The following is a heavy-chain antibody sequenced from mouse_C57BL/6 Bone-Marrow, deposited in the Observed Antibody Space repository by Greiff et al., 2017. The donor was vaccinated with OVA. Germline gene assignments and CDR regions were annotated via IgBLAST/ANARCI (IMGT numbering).Heavy chain of an antibody. CDR2: IHPNSGST. D-gene: IGHD2-2*01. J-gene: IGHJ3*01. CDR1: GYTFTSYW. Sequence: QVQLQQPGAELVKPGASVKLSCKASGYTFTSYWMHWVKQRPGQGLEWIGMIHPNSGSTNYNEKFKSKATLTVDTSSSTAYMQLSSLTSADSAVYYYARHAYGRFAYWGQGTLVTVSA. V-gene: IGHV1-64*01. CDR3: ARHAYGRFAY.